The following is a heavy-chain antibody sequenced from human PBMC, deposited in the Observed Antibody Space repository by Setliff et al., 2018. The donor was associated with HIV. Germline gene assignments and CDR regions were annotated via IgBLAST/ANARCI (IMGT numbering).Heavy chain of an antibody. J-gene: IGHJ3*02. D-gene: IGHD5-12*01. CDR1: KGTFTTYR. V-gene: IGHV1-69*08. CDR2: IIPILGTA. CDR3: ASAGAWQRNALDI. Sequence: ASVTVSCKASKGTFTTYRFTWVRQAPGQGLEWMGRIIPILGTANYAQNFQGRLTITADKSTSTTYMELSSLRSEDTAVYYCASAGAWQRNALDIWGQGTMVTVSS.